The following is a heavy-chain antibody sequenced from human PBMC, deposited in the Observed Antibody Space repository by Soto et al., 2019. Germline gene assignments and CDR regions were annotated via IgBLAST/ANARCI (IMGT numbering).Heavy chain of an antibody. D-gene: IGHD5-18*01. CDR2: IYSGGST. J-gene: IGHJ4*02. V-gene: IGHV3-66*01. Sequence: GGSLRLSCAASGFTVSSNYMSWVRQAPGKGLEWVSVIYSGGSTYYADSVKGKFTISRDNSKNTLYLQMNSLRAEDTAVYYCARGTVDTYFDYWGQGTLVTVSS. CDR3: ARGTVDTYFDY. CDR1: GFTVSSNY.